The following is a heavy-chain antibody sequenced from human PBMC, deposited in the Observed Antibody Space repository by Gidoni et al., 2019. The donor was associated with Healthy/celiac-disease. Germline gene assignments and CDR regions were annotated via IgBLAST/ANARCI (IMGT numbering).Heavy chain of an antibody. J-gene: IGHJ4*02. Sequence: EVPLLESGGGLVQPGGSLGLSCAASGFTFSNYAMSWVRQAPGKGLEWVSAISGSGGSTYYADSVKGRFTISRDNSKNTLYLQMNSLRAEDTAVYYCAKDWGGAYYDSSAHGPFDYWGQGTLVTVSS. CDR3: AKDWGGAYYDSSAHGPFDY. CDR1: GFTFSNYA. CDR2: ISGSGGST. D-gene: IGHD3-22*01. V-gene: IGHV3-23*01.